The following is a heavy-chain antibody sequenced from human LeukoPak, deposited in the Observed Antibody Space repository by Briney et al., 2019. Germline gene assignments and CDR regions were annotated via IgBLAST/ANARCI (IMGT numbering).Heavy chain of an antibody. CDR1: GGSFSGYY. D-gene: IGHD3-22*01. CDR3: ATETYYYDSSGYYWFDP. V-gene: IGHV4-34*01. CDR2: INHSGST. J-gene: IGHJ5*02. Sequence: PSETLSLTCAVYGGSFSGYYWSWIRQPPGKGLEWIGEINHSGSTNYNPSLKSRVTISVDTSKNQFSLKLSSVTAADTAVYYCATETYYYDSSGYYWFDPWGQGTLVTVSS.